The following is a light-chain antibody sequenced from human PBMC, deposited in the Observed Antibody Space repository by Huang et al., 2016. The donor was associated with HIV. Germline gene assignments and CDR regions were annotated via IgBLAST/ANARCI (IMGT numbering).Light chain of an antibody. CDR1: QNINTN. CDR2: AAS. Sequence: EIVMTQSPGTLSVSPGERATLSCRARQNINTNLSWFQQKPGQAPRLLIYAASTRTADCPARLSGSGSRTEFTLTSSSLQSEDIAVYYCQQYNDWPRSFGQGTKVEIK. CDR3: QQYNDWPRS. J-gene: IGKJ1*01. V-gene: IGKV3-15*01.